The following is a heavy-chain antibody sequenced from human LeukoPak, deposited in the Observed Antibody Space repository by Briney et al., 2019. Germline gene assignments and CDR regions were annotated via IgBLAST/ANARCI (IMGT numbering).Heavy chain of an antibody. V-gene: IGHV6-1*01. CDR3: ARDVGTTGWHTFDY. CDR1: GDSVSSNNGA. D-gene: IGHD3-9*01. Sequence: SQTLSLTCAISGDSVSSNNGAWNWIRQSPSRGLEWLGRTYYRSKWYNDYAESLISRITISPVTSKNQFSLQLYSVTPEDTAVFYCARDVGTTGWHTFDYWGQGTLVTVSS. CDR2: TYYRSKWYN. J-gene: IGHJ4*02.